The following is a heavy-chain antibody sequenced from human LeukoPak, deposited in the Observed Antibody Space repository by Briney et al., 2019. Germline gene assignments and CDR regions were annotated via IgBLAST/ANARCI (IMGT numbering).Heavy chain of an antibody. Sequence: AGGSLRLSCAASGFTFSNAWMSWVRQAPGKGLEWVGRIKSKTDGGTTDYAAPVKGRFTISRDDSKNTLYLQMNSLKTEDTAVYYCTNTPLRIAVAGTVYWGQGTLVTVSS. V-gene: IGHV3-15*01. CDR3: TNTPLRIAVAGTVY. CDR1: GFTFSNAW. D-gene: IGHD6-19*01. J-gene: IGHJ4*02. CDR2: IKSKTDGGTT.